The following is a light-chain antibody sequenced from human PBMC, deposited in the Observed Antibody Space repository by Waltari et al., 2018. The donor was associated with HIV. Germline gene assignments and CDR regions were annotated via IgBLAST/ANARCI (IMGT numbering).Light chain of an antibody. Sequence: QSMPTQPPSVSGAPGQRVTTSFTGCRPNIEAGYHVQSNQQLPGTAPKLLIYGNSNRPSGVPDRFSGSKSGTSASLAITGLQAEDEADYYCQSHDSSLSGYVFGTGTKVTVL. CDR2: GNS. J-gene: IGLJ1*01. CDR1: RPNIEAGYH. CDR3: QSHDSSLSGYV. V-gene: IGLV1-40*01.